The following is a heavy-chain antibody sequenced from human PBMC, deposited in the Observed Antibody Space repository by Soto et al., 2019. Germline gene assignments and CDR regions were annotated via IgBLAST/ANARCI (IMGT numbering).Heavy chain of an antibody. CDR1: GDSVSRNSAA. J-gene: IGHJ5*02. Sequence: SQTLSLTCAISGDSVSRNSAAWNWIRQSPSRGLEWLGRTYYRSKWYNEYAVSVKSRITINPDTSKNQFSLQLNSVTPEDTAVYYCARDSIAAAGTDWFDPWGQGTLVTVSS. D-gene: IGHD6-13*01. CDR2: TYYRSKWYN. CDR3: ARDSIAAAGTDWFDP. V-gene: IGHV6-1*01.